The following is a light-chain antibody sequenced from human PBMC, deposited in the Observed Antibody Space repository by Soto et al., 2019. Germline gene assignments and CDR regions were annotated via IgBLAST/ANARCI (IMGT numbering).Light chain of an antibody. J-gene: IGKJ3*01. V-gene: IGKV1-6*01. CDR1: QGIRNA. CDR2: AAS. CDR3: LQKYFYPFT. Sequence: AIQMPQSPSSLSASVVDRVTITCRASQGIRNALDWFQQKPGKAPKLLIYAASNLQSGVPARFSGSGSGTDFTLTISSLQPEDFATYYCLQKYFYPFTFGPGTKVDIK.